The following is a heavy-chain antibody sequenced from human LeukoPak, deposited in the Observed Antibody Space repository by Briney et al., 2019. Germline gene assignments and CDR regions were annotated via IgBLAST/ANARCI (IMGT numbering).Heavy chain of an antibody. CDR1: GFTFSSYG. D-gene: IGHD3-10*01. CDR2: IWYDGSNK. J-gene: IGHJ4*02. Sequence: GGSLRLSCAASGFTFSSYGMHWVRQAPGKGPEWVAVIWYDGSNKYYADSVKGRFTISRDNSKNALYLQMNSLRAEDTAVYYCAKDRSGISDYWGQGTLVTVSS. CDR3: AKDRSGISDY. V-gene: IGHV3-33*06.